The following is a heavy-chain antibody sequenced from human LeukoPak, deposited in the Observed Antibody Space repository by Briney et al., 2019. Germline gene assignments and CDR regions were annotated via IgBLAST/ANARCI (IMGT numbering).Heavy chain of an antibody. CDR1: GYSFSSYW. D-gene: IGHD6-13*01. V-gene: IGHV5-51*01. CDR3: VRLVGYSSDY. Sequence: GESLKISCMGSGYSFSSYWIGWVRQMPGKGLEWMGIIYPGDSDTRYSPSFQGQVTISADKSISTAYLQWSSLKASDTAIYYCVRLVGYSSDYWGQGTLVTVSS. J-gene: IGHJ4*02. CDR2: IYPGDSDT.